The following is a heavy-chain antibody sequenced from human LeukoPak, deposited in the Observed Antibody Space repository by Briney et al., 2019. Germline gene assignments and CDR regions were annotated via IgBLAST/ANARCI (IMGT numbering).Heavy chain of an antibody. V-gene: IGHV3-30*18. J-gene: IGHJ3*02. D-gene: IGHD3-22*01. Sequence: PGGSLRLSCAASGFTFSSYGMHWVRQAPGKGLEWVAVISYDGSNKYYADSVKGRFTISRDNSKNTLYLQMNSLRAEDTAVYYCAKDLYYYDSSGYYGRAFGIWGQGTMVTVSS. CDR3: AKDLYYYDSSGYYGRAFGI. CDR1: GFTFSSYG. CDR2: ISYDGSNK.